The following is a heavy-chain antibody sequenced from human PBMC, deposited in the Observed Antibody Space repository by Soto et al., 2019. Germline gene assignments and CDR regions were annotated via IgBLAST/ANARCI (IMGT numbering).Heavy chain of an antibody. Sequence: LRLSCAASGFTFSSYEMNWVRQAPGKGLEWVSYISSSGSTIYYADSVKGRFTISRDNAKNSLYLQMNSLRAEDTAVYYCARAPFEYSRGANLHYPINWGQGTLVTVSS. CDR1: GFTFSSYE. D-gene: IGHD6-6*01. CDR3: ARAPFEYSRGANLHYPIN. V-gene: IGHV3-48*03. CDR2: ISSSGSTI. J-gene: IGHJ4*02.